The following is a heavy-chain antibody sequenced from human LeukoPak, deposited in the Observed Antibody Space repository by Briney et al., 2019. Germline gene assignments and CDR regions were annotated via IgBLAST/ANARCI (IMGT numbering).Heavy chain of an antibody. D-gene: IGHD1-26*01. CDR3: ARTYSSSYYAPDY. CDR2: ISPGDSDT. J-gene: IGHJ4*02. CDR1: GNNFASYW. V-gene: IGHV5-51*01. Sequence: GESLKISCKGSGNNFASYWIGWVRQLPGKGLEWMGIISPGDSDTRYSPSFQGQVTISADKSISTAYLQWSSLKASDTAMYYCARTYSSSYYAPDYWGQGTLVTVSS.